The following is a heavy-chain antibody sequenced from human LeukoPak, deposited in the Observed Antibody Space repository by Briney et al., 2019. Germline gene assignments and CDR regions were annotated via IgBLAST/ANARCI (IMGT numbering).Heavy chain of an antibody. CDR3: VKDLGDDYENAFDS. CDR1: GFAFSRYA. V-gene: IGHV3-23*01. Sequence: PGGSLRLSCEASGFAFSRYAMSWVRHPPGRGLEWVSSVSGSGESTFYAASVKRRFTISRDNSKNTVYLQMNSLRAEDTAPYYCVKDLGDDYENAFDSWGQGTLVTVSS. CDR2: VSGSGEST. J-gene: IGHJ3*01. D-gene: IGHD4-17*01.